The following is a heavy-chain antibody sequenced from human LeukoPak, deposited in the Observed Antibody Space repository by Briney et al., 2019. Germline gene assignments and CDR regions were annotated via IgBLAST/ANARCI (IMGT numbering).Heavy chain of an antibody. V-gene: IGHV3-66*01. D-gene: IGHD2-15*01. Sequence: GGSLRLSCAASEFSVGSNYMTWVRLAPGKGLEWVSLIYSGGSTYYADSVKGRFTISRDNSKNTLFLQMNSLRAEDAAIYYCAKAPLGRCTGAICYCFDYWGQGTLVTVSS. CDR2: IYSGGST. CDR1: EFSVGSNY. J-gene: IGHJ4*02. CDR3: AKAPLGRCTGAICYCFDY.